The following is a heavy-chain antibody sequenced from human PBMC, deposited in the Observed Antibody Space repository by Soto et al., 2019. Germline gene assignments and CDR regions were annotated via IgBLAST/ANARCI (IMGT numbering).Heavy chain of an antibody. V-gene: IGHV4-31*03. J-gene: IGHJ3*02. CDR3: ARVGAMVMDDAFDI. CDR1: GGSISSGGYY. Sequence: PSETLSLTCTVSGGSISSGGYYWSWIRQHPGKGLEWIGYIYYSGSTYYNPSLKSRVTISVDTSKNQFSLKLSSVTAADTAVYYCARVGAMVMDDAFDIWGQGTMVTVSS. D-gene: IGHD5-18*01. CDR2: IYYSGST.